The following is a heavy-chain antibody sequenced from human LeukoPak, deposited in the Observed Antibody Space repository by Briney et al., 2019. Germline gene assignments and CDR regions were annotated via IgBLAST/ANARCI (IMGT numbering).Heavy chain of an antibody. V-gene: IGHV3-21*01. CDR1: GFTFSSYS. CDR2: ISSSSSYI. CDR3: ARSGGYSYGSVFDY. Sequence: PGGSLRHSCAASGFTFSSYSMNWVRQAPGKGLEWGSSISSSSSYIYYADSVKGRFTISRDNAKNSLYLQMNSLRAEDTAVYYCARSGGYSYGSVFDYWGQGTLVTVSS. J-gene: IGHJ4*02. D-gene: IGHD5-18*01.